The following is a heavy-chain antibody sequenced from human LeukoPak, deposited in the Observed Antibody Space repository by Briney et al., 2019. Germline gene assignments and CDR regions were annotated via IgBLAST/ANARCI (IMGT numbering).Heavy chain of an antibody. J-gene: IGHJ4*02. V-gene: IGHV4-61*02. CDR3: ARGGYSYGSPLDY. CDR1: GGSISSGSYY. CDR2: IYTSGST. Sequence: PSQTLSLTCTVSGGSISSGSYYWSWIRQPAGKGLEWIGRIYTSGSTNYNPSLKSRVTISVDTSKNQFSLKLSSVTAADTAVYYCARGGYSYGSPLDYWGQGILVTVSS. D-gene: IGHD5-18*01.